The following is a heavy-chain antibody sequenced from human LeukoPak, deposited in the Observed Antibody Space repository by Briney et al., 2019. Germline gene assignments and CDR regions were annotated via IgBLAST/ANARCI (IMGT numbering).Heavy chain of an antibody. V-gene: IGHV4-59*11. J-gene: IGHJ4*02. CDR1: GASTASHY. D-gene: IGHD5-18*01. Sequence: SETLSLTCTVSGASTASHYWTWLRQPPGKELEWIAYMFDTVSAKSNPSLKSRLTLSVDTSKKQLSLRLSSVTAADTAVYYCATIKRGSTYGYFDFWGQGIKVTVSS. CDR2: MFDTVSA. CDR3: ATIKRGSTYGYFDF.